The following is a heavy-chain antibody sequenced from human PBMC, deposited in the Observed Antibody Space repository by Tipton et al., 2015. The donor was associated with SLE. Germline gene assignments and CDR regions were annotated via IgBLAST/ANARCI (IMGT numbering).Heavy chain of an antibody. CDR2: IYYSGST. CDR1: GGSISSHY. Sequence: LSLTCTVSGGSISSHYWSWIRPPPGKGLEWIGYIYYSGSTYYNPSLKSRVTISVDTSKNQLSLKLSSVTAADTAVYYCARGGVWGQGTMVTVSS. D-gene: IGHD3-16*01. CDR3: ARGGV. V-gene: IGHV4-59*08. J-gene: IGHJ3*01.